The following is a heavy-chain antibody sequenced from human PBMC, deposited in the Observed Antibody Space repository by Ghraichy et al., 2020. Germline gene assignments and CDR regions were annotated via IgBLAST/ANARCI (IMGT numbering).Heavy chain of an antibody. CDR2: TYYRSKWYN. J-gene: IGHJ4*02. D-gene: IGHD5-12*01. Sequence: SETLSLTCAISGDSVSSNSASWNWIRQSPSRGLEWLGRTYYRSKWYNGYAASVKSRITIKPDTSKNQFSLQLDSVTPEDTAVYYCARGNSGYIDSWGQGTLVTVSS. V-gene: IGHV6-1*01. CDR1: GDSVSSNSAS. CDR3: ARGNSGYIDS.